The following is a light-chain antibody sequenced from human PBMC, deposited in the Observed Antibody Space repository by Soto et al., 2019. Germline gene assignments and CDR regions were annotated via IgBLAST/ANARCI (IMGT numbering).Light chain of an antibody. CDR3: AAWDDGLNGWV. CDR1: SSNIGSNN. CDR2: SNN. J-gene: IGLJ3*02. V-gene: IGLV1-44*01. Sequence: QSVLTQPPSASGTPGQRVTISCSGSSSNIGSNNVNWYQQLPGTAPQLLIYSNNHRPSGVLDRFSGSKSGTSASLVISGRQPEDEADYYCAAWDDGLNGWVFGGGTQLTVL.